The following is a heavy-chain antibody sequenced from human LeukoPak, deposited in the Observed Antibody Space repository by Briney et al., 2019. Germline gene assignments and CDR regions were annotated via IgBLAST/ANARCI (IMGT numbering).Heavy chain of an antibody. J-gene: IGHJ4*02. CDR2: ITGSDDRT. CDR3: AKEPQLGSGYHPDY. CDR1: GFSFSSAA. D-gene: IGHD3-22*01. Sequence: PGGSLRLSCAASGFSFSSAAMTWVRQAPGKGLEWVSTITGSDDRTYYADSVKGRFTISRDYSKNTLHLQMNSLRVEDTATYYCAKEPQLGSGYHPDYWGQGTLVTVSS. V-gene: IGHV3-23*01.